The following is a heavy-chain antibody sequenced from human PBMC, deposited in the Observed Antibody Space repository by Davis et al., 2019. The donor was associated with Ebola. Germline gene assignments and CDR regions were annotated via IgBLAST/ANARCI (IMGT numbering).Heavy chain of an antibody. Sequence: ASVKVSCKASGYTFTSYGISWVRQAPGQGLEWMGWISAYNGNTNYAQKLQGRVTMTTDTSTSTAYMELRSLRSDDTAVYYCARVAYNWNDVGAFDIWGQGTMVTVSS. D-gene: IGHD1-1*01. CDR3: ARVAYNWNDVGAFDI. CDR2: ISAYNGNT. V-gene: IGHV1-18*04. CDR1: GYTFTSYG. J-gene: IGHJ3*02.